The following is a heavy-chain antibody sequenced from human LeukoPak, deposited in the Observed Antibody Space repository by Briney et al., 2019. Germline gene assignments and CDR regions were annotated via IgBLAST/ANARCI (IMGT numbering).Heavy chain of an antibody. J-gene: IGHJ4*02. Sequence: SETLSLTCTVSGGSISSGGYYWSWIRQHPGKGLKWIGYIYYSGSTYYNPSLKSRVTISVDTSKNQFSLKLGFVTAADTAVYSCARGGALRYFDQLRGGYYFDYWGQGTLVTVSS. V-gene: IGHV4-31*03. CDR2: IYYSGST. CDR1: GGSISSGGYY. CDR3: ARGGALRYFDQLRGGYYFDY. D-gene: IGHD3-9*01.